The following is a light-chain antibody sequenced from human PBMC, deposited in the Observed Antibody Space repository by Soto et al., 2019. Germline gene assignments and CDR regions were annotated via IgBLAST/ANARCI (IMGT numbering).Light chain of an antibody. CDR3: QQSYSTPYT. V-gene: IGKV1-39*01. CDR2: AAS. J-gene: IGKJ2*01. Sequence: DIAMTQSPSSLSASVGDRVTITCRASQSVSSYLNWYQQKPGKAPKLLIYAASRLQSGVTSRFGGSGSGTDFTLTISSLQPEDFATYYCQQSYSTPYTFGKGTKLEIK. CDR1: QSVSSY.